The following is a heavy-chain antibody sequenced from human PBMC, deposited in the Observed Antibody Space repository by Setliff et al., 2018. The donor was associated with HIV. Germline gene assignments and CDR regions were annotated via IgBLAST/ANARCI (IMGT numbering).Heavy chain of an antibody. CDR2: MNPNSGNT. Sequence: ASVKVSCKASGYTFSSYYINWVRQATGQGLEWMGWMNPNSGNTGYAQKFQGRVTMTTNTSISTAYMELSSLRSEDTAVYYCARVRRGSSWTLTTLRTFDYWGQGTLVTVSS. J-gene: IGHJ4*02. D-gene: IGHD4-17*01. V-gene: IGHV1-8*02. CDR3: ARVRRGSSWTLTTLRTFDY. CDR1: GYTFSSYY.